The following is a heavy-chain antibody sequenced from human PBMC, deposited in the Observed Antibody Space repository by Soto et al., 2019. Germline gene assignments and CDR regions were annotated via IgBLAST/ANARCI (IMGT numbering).Heavy chain of an antibody. CDR2: INHSGST. Sequence: QVQLQQWGAGLLKPSETLSLTCAVYGGSFSGYYWSWIRQPPGKGLEWIGEINHSGSTNYNPSLKSRVTISVDTSKNQFSLKLGSVTAADTAVYYCAGSTLWFGRSYWYFDLWGRGTLVTVSS. CDR1: GGSFSGYY. V-gene: IGHV4-34*01. J-gene: IGHJ2*01. D-gene: IGHD3-10*01. CDR3: AGSTLWFGRSYWYFDL.